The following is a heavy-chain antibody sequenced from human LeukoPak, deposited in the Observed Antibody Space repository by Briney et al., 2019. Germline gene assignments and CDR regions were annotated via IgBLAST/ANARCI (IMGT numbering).Heavy chain of an antibody. CDR3: ARGGKWLYYFDY. V-gene: IGHV4-39*07. CDR2: IYTSGST. CDR1: GVSISSSNSY. J-gene: IGHJ4*02. D-gene: IGHD6-19*01. Sequence: SETLSLTCTVSGVSISSSNSYWGWIRQPPGKGLEWIGRIYTSGSTYYNPSLKSRVTISVDTSKNQFSLKLTSVTAADTAVYYCARGGKWLYYFDYWGQGTLVTVSS.